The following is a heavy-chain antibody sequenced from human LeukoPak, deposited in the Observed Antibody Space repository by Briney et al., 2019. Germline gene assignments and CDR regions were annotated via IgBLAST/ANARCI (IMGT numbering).Heavy chain of an antibody. Sequence: PSETLSLTCAVYGGSFSGYYWSWIRQPPGKGLEWIGEINHSGSTNYNPSLKSRVTISVDTSKNQFSLKLNSVTAADPAVYYCARGMRRLHLWQTQIENAFDDWGQGTLVTVSS. CDR3: ARGMRRLHLWQTQIENAFDD. J-gene: IGHJ4*02. CDR2: INHSGST. V-gene: IGHV4-34*01. D-gene: IGHD5-18*01. CDR1: GGSFSGYY.